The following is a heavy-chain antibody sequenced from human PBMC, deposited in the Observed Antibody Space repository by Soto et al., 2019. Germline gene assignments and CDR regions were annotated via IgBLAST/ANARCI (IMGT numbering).Heavy chain of an antibody. CDR3: ARRVVRRVIIQYTSFFDY. CDR2: INHSGST. Sequence: SETLSLTCAVYGGSFSDYYWSWIRQAPRRGLEWIGEINHSGSTYYSPSLKSRVTISVDTSKNQFSLKLRSVTAADTAVYYCARRVVRRVIIQYTSFFDYWGQGTLVTVSS. V-gene: IGHV4-34*01. J-gene: IGHJ4*02. D-gene: IGHD3-10*01. CDR1: GGSFSDYY.